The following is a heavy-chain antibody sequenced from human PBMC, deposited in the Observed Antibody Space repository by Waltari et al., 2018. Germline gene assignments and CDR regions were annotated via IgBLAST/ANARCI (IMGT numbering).Heavy chain of an antibody. Sequence: QVQLQQWGAGLLKPSETLSLTCAVYGGSFSGYYWCWIRQPPGKGLEWSGEINHSGSTNHHPSLKSRVTISVDTSKNQFSLKLSSVTAADTAVYYCAGSGVLLWFGELRSAFDIWGQGTMVTVSS. D-gene: IGHD3-10*01. CDR1: GGSFSGYY. J-gene: IGHJ3*02. V-gene: IGHV4-34*01. CDR2: INHSGST. CDR3: AGSGVLLWFGELRSAFDI.